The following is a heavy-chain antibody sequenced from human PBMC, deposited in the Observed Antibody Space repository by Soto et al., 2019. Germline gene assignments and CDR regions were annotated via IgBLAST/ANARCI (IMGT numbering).Heavy chain of an antibody. CDR1: GFTFNSDA. V-gene: IGHV3-23*01. D-gene: IGHD6-13*01. CDR2: ISGSTGST. Sequence: GGSLRLSCAASGFTFNSDAMNWVRQAPGKGLEWVSAISGSTGSTYYADSVKGRFTISRDNSKNTLYLQMNSLRADDTAVYYCAKCIAAAGTPSDYWGQGTLVTVSS. J-gene: IGHJ4*02. CDR3: AKCIAAAGTPSDY.